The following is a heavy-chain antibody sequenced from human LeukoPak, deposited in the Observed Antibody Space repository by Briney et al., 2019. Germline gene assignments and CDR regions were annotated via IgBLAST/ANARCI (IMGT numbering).Heavy chain of an antibody. CDR1: GGSFSGYY. D-gene: IGHD5-24*01. V-gene: IGHV4-34*01. CDR3: ARPGVEMPRAHAFDI. J-gene: IGHJ3*02. CDR2: INHSGST. Sequence: SETLSLTCAVYGGSFSGYYWSWIRQPPGKGLEWIGEINHSGSTNYNPSLKSRVTISVDTSKNQFSLKLSSVTAADTAVYYCARPGVEMPRAHAFDIWGQGTMVTVSS.